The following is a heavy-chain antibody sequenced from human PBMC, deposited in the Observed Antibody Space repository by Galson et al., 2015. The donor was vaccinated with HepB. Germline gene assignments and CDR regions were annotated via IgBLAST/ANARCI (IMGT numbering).Heavy chain of an antibody. V-gene: IGHV5-51*03. D-gene: IGHD5-24*01. CDR1: GYNFDKYW. J-gene: IGHJ3*02. CDR2: IYPGDSDT. Sequence: QSGAEVKKPGESLKIPCKGSGYNFDKYWIGWVRQMPGKGLEWMGIIYPGDSDTRYSPSFQGQVTISADKSISTAYLQWSSLKASDTAIYFCARHRDMATTDAFNIWGQGTIVTVSS. CDR3: ARHRDMATTDAFNI.